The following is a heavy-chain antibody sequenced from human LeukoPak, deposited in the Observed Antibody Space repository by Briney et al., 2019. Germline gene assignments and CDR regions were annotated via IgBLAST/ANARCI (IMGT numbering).Heavy chain of an antibody. V-gene: IGHV3-33*01. CDR2: IWYDGSNK. CDR1: GFTFSSYG. CDR3: ARGDGYNFFDY. D-gene: IGHD5-24*01. Sequence: PGGSLRLSCAASGFTFSSYGMHWVRQAPGKGLEWVAVIWYDGSNKYYADSVKGRFTISRDNSENTLYLQVKSLRAEDTAVYYCARGDGYNFFDYWGQGTLVTVSS. J-gene: IGHJ4*02.